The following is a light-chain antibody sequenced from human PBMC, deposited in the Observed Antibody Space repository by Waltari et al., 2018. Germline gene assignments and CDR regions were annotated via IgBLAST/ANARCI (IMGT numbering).Light chain of an antibody. Sequence: QSELTQPPSASGTPGQRVIISCSGSTSNIGINTANWYYQLAGTAPKLLIHSNNQRPSGVPDRFSGSKSGTSASLAITGLQSEDEAEYHCAAWDDSLNAWVFGGGTKLTVL. CDR2: SNN. J-gene: IGLJ3*02. CDR3: AAWDDSLNAWV. CDR1: TSNIGINT. V-gene: IGLV1-44*01.